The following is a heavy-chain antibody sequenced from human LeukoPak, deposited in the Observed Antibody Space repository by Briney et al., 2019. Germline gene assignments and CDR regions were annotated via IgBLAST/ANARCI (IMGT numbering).Heavy chain of an antibody. J-gene: IGHJ4*02. V-gene: IGHV1-18*01. CDR3: AGDGYFDH. Sequence: ASVKVSCKASAYTFTNYGIAWVRQAPGQGLEWMGWISAHNGNTNYAQKLQGRVTMTTDTSTNTAYMELRSLASDDTALYYCAGDGYFDHWGQGTLVTVSS. CDR2: ISAHNGNT. CDR1: AYTFTNYG.